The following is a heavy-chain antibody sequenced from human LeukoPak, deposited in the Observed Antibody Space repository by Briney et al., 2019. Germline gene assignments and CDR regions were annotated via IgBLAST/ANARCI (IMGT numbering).Heavy chain of an antibody. V-gene: IGHV4-61*02. CDR1: GGSISSGSYY. CDR3: ARDRYYYDSSGSQFDY. CDR2: IYTSGST. J-gene: IGHJ4*02. Sequence: PSETLSLTCTVSGGSISSGSYYWSWIRQPAGKGLEWIGRIYTSGSTNYNPSLKSRVTISVDTSKNQFSLNLNSVTAADTAVYYCARDRYYYDSSGSQFDYWGQGTLVTVSS. D-gene: IGHD3-22*01.